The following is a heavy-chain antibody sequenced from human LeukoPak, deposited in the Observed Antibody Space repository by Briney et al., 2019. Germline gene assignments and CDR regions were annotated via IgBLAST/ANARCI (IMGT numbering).Heavy chain of an antibody. V-gene: IGHV1-69*05. CDR2: IIPIFGTA. J-gene: IGHJ5*02. Sequence: SSVKVSSKASGGTFSSYAISWVRQAPGQGLEWMGGIIPIFGTANYAQKFQGRVTITTDESTSTAYMELSSLRSEDTAVYYCARVVAVAGPYNWFDPWGQGTLVTVPS. CDR1: GGTFSSYA. CDR3: ARVVAVAGPYNWFDP. D-gene: IGHD6-19*01.